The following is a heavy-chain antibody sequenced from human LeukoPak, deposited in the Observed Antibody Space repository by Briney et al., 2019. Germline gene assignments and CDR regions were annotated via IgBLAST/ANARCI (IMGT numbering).Heavy chain of an antibody. CDR3: ARVGQKLVPFDY. Sequence: ASVKVSCKASGYTFTGYYMHWVRQAPGQGLEWMGRINRKSGGTNYAQKFQGRVTMTRDTSISTAYMELSRLRSDDTAVYYCARVGQKLVPFDYWGQGTLVTVSS. CDR2: INRKSGGT. J-gene: IGHJ4*02. V-gene: IGHV1-2*06. CDR1: GYTFTGYY. D-gene: IGHD6-13*01.